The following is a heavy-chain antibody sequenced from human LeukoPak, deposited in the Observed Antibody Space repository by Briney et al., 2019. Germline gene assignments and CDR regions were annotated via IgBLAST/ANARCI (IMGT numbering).Heavy chain of an antibody. CDR2: ISGSGGST. J-gene: IGHJ6*02. CDR1: GFTFSSYA. CDR3: AKTYCSGGSCYSERSMDV. Sequence: GGSLRLSCAASGFTFSSYALSWVRQAPGKGLEWVSAISGSGGSTYYADSVKGRFTISRDNSKNTLYLQMNSLRAEDTAVYYCAKTYCSGGSCYSERSMDVWGQGTTVTVSS. D-gene: IGHD2-15*01. V-gene: IGHV3-23*01.